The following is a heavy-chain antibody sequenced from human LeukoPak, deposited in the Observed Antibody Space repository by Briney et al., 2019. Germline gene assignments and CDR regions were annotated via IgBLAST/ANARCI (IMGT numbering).Heavy chain of an antibody. D-gene: IGHD2-2*01. CDR2: IYTSGST. J-gene: IGHJ5*02. CDR3: ARDQLGYCSSTSCTPLGWFDP. Sequence: SETLSLTCTVSGGSISSYYWSWIRQPAGKGLEWIGRIYTSGSTNYNPSLKSRVTMSVDTSKNQFSLKLSSVTAADTAVYHCARDQLGYCSSTSCTPLGWFDPWGQGTLVTVSS. V-gene: IGHV4-4*07. CDR1: GGSISSYY.